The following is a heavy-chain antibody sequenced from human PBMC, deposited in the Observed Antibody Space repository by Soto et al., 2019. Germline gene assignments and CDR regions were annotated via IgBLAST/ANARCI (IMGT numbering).Heavy chain of an antibody. CDR3: ARGRVKVATLRIFDY. CDR1: GGSVSSSSYY. CDR2: VYYSGST. J-gene: IGHJ4*02. Sequence: SETLSLTCTVSGGSVSSSSYYWGWVRQPPGKGLEWIGSVYYSGSTYYNPSLESRVTISVDKSKNQFSLKLISLTAADTAVYYCARGRVKVATLRIFDYRGQGTLVPVSS. V-gene: IGHV4-39*07. D-gene: IGHD2-15*01.